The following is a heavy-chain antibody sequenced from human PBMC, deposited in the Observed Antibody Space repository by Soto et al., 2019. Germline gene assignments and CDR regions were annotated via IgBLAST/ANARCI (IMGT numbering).Heavy chain of an antibody. Sequence: PGGSLRLSCAASGFTFSSYAMSWVRQAPGKGLEWVSAISGSGGSTYYADSVKGRFTISRDNSKSTLYLQMNSLRAEDTAVYYCAKEKAATNYYYYYGMDVWGQGTTVTVSS. CDR2: ISGSGGST. J-gene: IGHJ6*02. V-gene: IGHV3-23*01. D-gene: IGHD2-15*01. CDR1: GFTFSSYA. CDR3: AKEKAATNYYYYYGMDV.